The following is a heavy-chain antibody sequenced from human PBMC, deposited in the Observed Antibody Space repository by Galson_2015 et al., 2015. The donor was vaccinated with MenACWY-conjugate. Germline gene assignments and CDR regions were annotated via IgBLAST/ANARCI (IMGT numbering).Heavy chain of an antibody. CDR3: ASGGGNYLWPIGGLFDY. D-gene: IGHD1-26*01. CDR2: IGVSGEST. V-gene: IGHV3-23*01. J-gene: IGHJ4*02. Sequence: SLRVSCAASGFMFSRYAMSWVRQAPGKGREGVSTIGVSGESTYYADSVKGRSTISRDHSKNTLYLHMNSLRAADTTVYYCASGGGNYLWPIGGLFDYWGQGSLVTVSS. CDR1: GFMFSRYA.